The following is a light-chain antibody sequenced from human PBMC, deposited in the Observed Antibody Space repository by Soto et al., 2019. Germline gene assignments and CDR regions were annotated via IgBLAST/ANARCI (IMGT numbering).Light chain of an antibody. CDR3: QSYDSSLSGYI. Sequence: QSVLTQPPSVSGAPGQRVTISCTGSSSNIGTGYDVHWYQQLPGTAPKLLIYANTNRPSGVPDRFSGSKSGTSASLAITGLHAEDEADYYCQSYDSSLSGYIFGTGTK. V-gene: IGLV1-40*01. J-gene: IGLJ1*01. CDR2: ANT. CDR1: SSNIGTGYD.